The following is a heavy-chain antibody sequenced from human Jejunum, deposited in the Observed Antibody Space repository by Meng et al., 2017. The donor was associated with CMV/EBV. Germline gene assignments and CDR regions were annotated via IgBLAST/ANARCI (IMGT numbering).Heavy chain of an antibody. D-gene: IGHD1-26*01. CDR1: YA. CDR2: LQYDGSRE. J-gene: IGHJ2*01. Sequence: YARHWVRQAPGKGLEWLAVLQYDGSRETYTDSVKGRFTISRDNPNNTLYLHMNSLRPDDTAIYYCAKDRGSGSTWYWHFDLWGRGTLVTVSS. CDR3: AKDRGSGSTWYWHFDL. V-gene: IGHV3-30*04.